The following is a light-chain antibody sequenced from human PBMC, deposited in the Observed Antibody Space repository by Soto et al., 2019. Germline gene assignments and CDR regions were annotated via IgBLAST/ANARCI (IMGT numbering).Light chain of an antibody. CDR2: GSS. J-gene: IGKJ2*01. Sequence: EIVLTQSPGTLSLSPGERATLSCSARQSVSSSYLTGYQQKPGQAPRVLVYGSSRRATGIPDRFSVSGSGTDFTISISRLEPEDFEGYCCQQYCRSPGYTFGQGTKLEIK. CDR1: QSVSSSY. CDR3: QQYCRSPGYT. V-gene: IGKV3-20*01.